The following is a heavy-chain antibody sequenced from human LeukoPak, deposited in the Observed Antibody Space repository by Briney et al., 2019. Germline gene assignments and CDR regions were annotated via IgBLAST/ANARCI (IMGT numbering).Heavy chain of an antibody. J-gene: IGHJ4*02. CDR2: INHSGST. Sequence: SETLSLTCAVYGGSFSGYYWSWIRQPPGKGLEWIGEINHSGSTNYNPSLKSRVTISVDTSKNQFSLKLSSVTAADTAVYFCARTAVEQQLAYFDYWGQGTLVTHSS. V-gene: IGHV4-34*01. CDR1: GGSFSGYY. CDR3: ARTAVEQQLAYFDY. D-gene: IGHD6-13*01.